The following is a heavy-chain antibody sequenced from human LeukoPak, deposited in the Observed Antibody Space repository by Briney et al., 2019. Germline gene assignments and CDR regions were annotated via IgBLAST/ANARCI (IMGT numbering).Heavy chain of an antibody. CDR3: AKEGVVVPAAIPSHYYYGMDV. J-gene: IGHJ6*02. D-gene: IGHD2-2*02. CDR2: IKPDGSDK. CDR1: GFSFSSSY. Sequence: GGSLRLSCAASGFSFSSSYMSWVRQAPGKGLEWVATIKPDGSDKKYVDSVKGRFTISRDNAKNSLYLQMNSLRAEDTALYYCAKEGVVVPAAIPSHYYYGMDVWGQGTTVTVSS. V-gene: IGHV3-7*03.